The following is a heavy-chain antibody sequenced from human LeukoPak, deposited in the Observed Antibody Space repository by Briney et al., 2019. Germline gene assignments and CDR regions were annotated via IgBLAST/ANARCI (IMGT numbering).Heavy chain of an antibody. D-gene: IGHD1-14*01. CDR1: GYTFTSYG. V-gene: IGHV1-18*01. CDR2: ISGYNSNT. J-gene: IGHJ6*03. Sequence: ASVKVSCKASGYTFTSYGISWVRQAPGQGLEWMGWISGYNSNTNYAQKFQGRVTMTTDRSTSTAHMELRTLRSDDTAVYYCARAGTGRYMDVWGKGTTVTISS. CDR3: ARAGTGRYMDV.